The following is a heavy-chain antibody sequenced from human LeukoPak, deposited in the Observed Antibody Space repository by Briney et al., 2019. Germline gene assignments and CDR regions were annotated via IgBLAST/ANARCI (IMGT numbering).Heavy chain of an antibody. CDR2: IHHSGST. Sequence: SGTLSLTCAVSGVSISSNWWSWVRQPPGKGLEWIGEIHHSGSTNYNPSLKSRVTISMDKSKNQLSLILTSVTAADTAVYYCARVVSGWYVDYWGQGTLVTVSS. CDR1: GVSISSNW. CDR3: ARVVSGWYVDY. J-gene: IGHJ4*02. D-gene: IGHD6-19*01. V-gene: IGHV4-4*02.